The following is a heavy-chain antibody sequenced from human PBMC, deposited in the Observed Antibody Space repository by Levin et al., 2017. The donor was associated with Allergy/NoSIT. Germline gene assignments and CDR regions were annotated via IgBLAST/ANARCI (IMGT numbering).Heavy chain of an antibody. CDR2: IYYTAKT. J-gene: IGHJ4*02. CDR3: ARQYFSSGYCTGSSCHGTYFEY. Sequence: SQTLSLTCTVSYASFSRSSYYWGWIRQSPGKGLEWIGSIYYTAKTFFNPSLKNRVSISEDLSNNQFSLRLSSVTAADTAVYYCARQYFSSGYCTGSSCHGTYFEYWGQGILVTVSS. D-gene: IGHD2-15*01. V-gene: IGHV4-39*01. CDR1: YASFSRSSYY.